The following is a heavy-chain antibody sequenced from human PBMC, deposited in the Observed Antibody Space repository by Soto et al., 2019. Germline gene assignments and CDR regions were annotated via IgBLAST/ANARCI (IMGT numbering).Heavy chain of an antibody. Sequence: GGSLRLSCAASGFTFSSYWMSWVRQAPGKGLEWVANIKQDGSEKYYVDSVKGRFTISRDNAKNSLYLQMNSLRAEDTAVYYCARGNIVVVVAATSLPDYWGQGTLVTV. CDR3: ARGNIVVVVAATSLPDY. CDR2: IKQDGSEK. J-gene: IGHJ4*02. V-gene: IGHV3-7*03. D-gene: IGHD2-15*01. CDR1: GFTFSSYW.